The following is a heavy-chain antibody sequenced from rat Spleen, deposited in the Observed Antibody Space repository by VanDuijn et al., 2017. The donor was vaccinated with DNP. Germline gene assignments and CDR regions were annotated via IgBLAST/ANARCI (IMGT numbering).Heavy chain of an antibody. D-gene: IGHD1-6*01. CDR1: GFTFINYD. CDR3: ARHGVFYGLTFAY. Sequence: EVQLVESGGGLVQPGRSMKLACAASGFTFINYDMAWVRQAPEKGLEWVATISHDGSSTYYRDSVKGRFTVSRDNANSSLSLQMDNLRSEDTAAYYCARHGVFYGLTFAYWGQGTLVTVSS. J-gene: IGHJ3*01. V-gene: IGHV5-7*01. CDR2: ISHDGSST.